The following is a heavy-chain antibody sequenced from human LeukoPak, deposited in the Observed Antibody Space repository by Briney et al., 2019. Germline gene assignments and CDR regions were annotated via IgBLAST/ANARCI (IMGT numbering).Heavy chain of an antibody. CDR2: ISSSGSTI. V-gene: IGHV3-11*01. CDR1: GFTFSDYY. D-gene: IGHD3-3*01. CDR3: AREGEDDFWSGPSGWFDP. J-gene: IGHJ5*02. Sequence: PGGSLRLSCAASGFTFSDYYMSWIRQAPGKGLEWVSYISSSGSTIYYADSVKGRFTISRDNAKNSLYLQMNSLRAEDTAVYYCAREGEDDFWSGPSGWFDPWGQGTLVTVSS.